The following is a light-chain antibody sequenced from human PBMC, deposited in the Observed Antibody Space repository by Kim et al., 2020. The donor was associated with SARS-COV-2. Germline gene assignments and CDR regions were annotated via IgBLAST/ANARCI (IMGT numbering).Light chain of an antibody. Sequence: SPGEAATLACRTSQTTDSRFLAWYQQKSGQPPSLLIYGASRRATGIPDRFSGSGSGTDFTLTISRLEPEDFAVYFCQHYGTSYYTFGQGTKVDIK. CDR1: QTTDSRF. CDR3: QHYGTSYYT. CDR2: GAS. J-gene: IGKJ2*01. V-gene: IGKV3-20*01.